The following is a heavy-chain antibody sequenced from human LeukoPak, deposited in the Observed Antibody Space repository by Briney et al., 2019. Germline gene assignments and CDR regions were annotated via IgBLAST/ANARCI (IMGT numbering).Heavy chain of an antibody. CDR1: GFTFSSYA. D-gene: IGHD1-26*01. CDR2: ISYDGSNK. V-gene: IGHV3-30-3*01. CDR3: ARDPRYLLVGATLGSAFDI. J-gene: IGHJ3*02. Sequence: PGGSLRLSCAASGFTFSSYAMHWVRQAPGKGQGWVAVISYDGSNKYYANPAKSRFTISRDNSKNTLYLQIISLRAAAEAAYYCARDPRYLLVGATLGSAFDIWGQGKMVTVSS.